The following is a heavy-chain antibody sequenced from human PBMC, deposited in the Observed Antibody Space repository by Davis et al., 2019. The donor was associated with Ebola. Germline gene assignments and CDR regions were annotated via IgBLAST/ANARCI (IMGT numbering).Heavy chain of an antibody. Sequence: SLKISCAASGFTFDDYAMHWVRQAPGKGLEWVSGISWNSGSIGYADSVKGRFTISRDNAKNSLYLQMNSLRAEDTAVYYCAYLSPLYTFDYWGQGTLVTVSS. J-gene: IGHJ4*02. CDR2: ISWNSGSI. V-gene: IGHV3-9*01. D-gene: IGHD3-9*01. CDR3: AYLSPLYTFDY. CDR1: GFTFDDYA.